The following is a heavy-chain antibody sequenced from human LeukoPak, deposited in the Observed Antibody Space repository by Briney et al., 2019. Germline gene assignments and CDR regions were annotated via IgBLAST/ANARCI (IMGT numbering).Heavy chain of an antibody. V-gene: IGHV4-34*01. CDR3: ARHEGYYVWGSYRSFLGRFDY. D-gene: IGHD3-16*02. J-gene: IGHJ4*02. CDR2: INHSGST. CDR1: GGSFSGYY. Sequence: KPSETLSLTCAVYGGSFSGYYWSWIRQPPGKGLEWIGEINHSGSTNYNPSLKSRVTISVDTSKNQFSLKLSSVTAADTAVYYCARHEGYYVWGSYRSFLGRFDYWGQGTLVTVSS.